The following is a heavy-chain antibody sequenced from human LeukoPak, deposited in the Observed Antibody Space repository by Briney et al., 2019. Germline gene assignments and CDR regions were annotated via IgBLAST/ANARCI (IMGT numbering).Heavy chain of an antibody. CDR3: ARELPSTGNWFDP. Sequence: PSETLSLTCNISGVPITDYYWSWIRLAPRRGLEWICYMYYSGDSNSNPSLEGRVTMSADTSTNQFSLRLTSVTAADTAIYYCARELPSTGNWFDPWGQGILVTVSS. J-gene: IGHJ5*02. CDR1: GVPITDYY. D-gene: IGHD1-14*01. CDR2: MYYSGDS. V-gene: IGHV4-59*01.